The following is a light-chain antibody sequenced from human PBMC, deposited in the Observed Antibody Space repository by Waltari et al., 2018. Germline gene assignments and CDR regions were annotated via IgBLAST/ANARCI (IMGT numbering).Light chain of an antibody. CDR1: QSVKNN. CDR3: QEYDSLPVT. J-gene: IGKJ4*01. CDR2: KSS. Sequence: IPMTQSPSPLSAYVGDRVIITCRASQSVKNNLAWYQQKPGKAPKVLVHKSSRLESGVPSRFSGSGYGTEFTLTISSLQPDDFATYYCQEYDSLPVTFGGGTKVEIK. V-gene: IGKV1-5*03.